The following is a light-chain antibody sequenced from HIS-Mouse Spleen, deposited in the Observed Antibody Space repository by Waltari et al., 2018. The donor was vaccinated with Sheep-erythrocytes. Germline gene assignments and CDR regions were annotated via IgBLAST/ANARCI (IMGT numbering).Light chain of an antibody. V-gene: IGLV2-23*01. J-gene: IGLJ3*02. CDR3: CSYAGSSTPWV. CDR1: SSDVGSYNS. CDR2: EGS. Sequence: QSALTQPASVSGSPGQSITISCTGTSSDVGSYNSVSWYQQHPGKAPKLMIYEGSKRPSGVSNRFSGYKSGNTASLTISGLQAEDEADYYCCSYAGSSTPWVFGGGTKLTVL.